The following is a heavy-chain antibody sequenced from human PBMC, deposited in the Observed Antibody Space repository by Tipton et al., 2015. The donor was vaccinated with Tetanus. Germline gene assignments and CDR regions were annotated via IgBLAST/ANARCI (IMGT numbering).Heavy chain of an antibody. CDR1: GGSVSSGSYY. CDR2: IYYSGST. Sequence: LRLSCTVSGGSVSSGSYYWSWIRQPPGKGLEWIGYIYYSGSTNYNPSLKSRVTISVDTSKNQFSLKLSSVTAADTAVYYCARVGEGGSYFDYWGQGTLVTVSS. CDR3: ARVGEGGSYFDY. V-gene: IGHV4-61*01. J-gene: IGHJ4*02. D-gene: IGHD1-26*01.